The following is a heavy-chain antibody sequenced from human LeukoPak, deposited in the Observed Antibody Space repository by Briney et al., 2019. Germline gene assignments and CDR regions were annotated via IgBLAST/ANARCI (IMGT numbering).Heavy chain of an antibody. Sequence: GASVKVSCKTSGYTFTGYDINWVRQSPGQGLEWMGGMKSNSGDTHFAQKFQGRLTMTRNTSINTTFMELSSLRSEDAAVYYCARGEYSSSWYPFDYWGQGSLVTVSS. J-gene: IGHJ4*02. D-gene: IGHD6-13*01. V-gene: IGHV1-8*01. CDR1: GYTFTGYD. CDR2: MKSNSGDT. CDR3: ARGEYSSSWYPFDY.